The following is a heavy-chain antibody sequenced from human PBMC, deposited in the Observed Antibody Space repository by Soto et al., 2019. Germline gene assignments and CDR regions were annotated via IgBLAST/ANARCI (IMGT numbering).Heavy chain of an antibody. CDR1: GFTFSGSA. CDR2: IRSKANSYAT. CDR3: TRRADSGYYYYYYGMDV. J-gene: IGHJ6*02. D-gene: IGHD5-12*01. Sequence: PGGSLRLSCAASGFTFSGSAMHWFRQASGKGLEWVGRIRSKANSYATAYAASVTGRFTISRDDSKNTAYLQMNSLKTEDTAVYYCTRRADSGYYYYYYGMDVWGQGTTVTVSS. V-gene: IGHV3-73*01.